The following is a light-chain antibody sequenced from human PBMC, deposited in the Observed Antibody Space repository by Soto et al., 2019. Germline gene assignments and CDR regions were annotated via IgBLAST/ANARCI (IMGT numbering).Light chain of an antibody. V-gene: IGKV3-20*01. CDR2: GAS. CDR1: QSVSSSY. J-gene: IGKJ1*01. Sequence: EIVLTQSPGTLSLSPGERASLSCRTSQSVSSSYLAWYQQQPGQAPRLLIYGASTRATGIPDRFSGSGSGTDFTLTIIRLEPEDYAVYYCQQYGTSFWTFGQGTKVDIK. CDR3: QQYGTSFWT.